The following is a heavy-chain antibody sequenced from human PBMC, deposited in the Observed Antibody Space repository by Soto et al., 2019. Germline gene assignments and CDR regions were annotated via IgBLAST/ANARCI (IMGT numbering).Heavy chain of an antibody. D-gene: IGHD6-13*01. CDR2: IFYSGST. J-gene: IGHJ5*01. CDR1: GGSIKSGGYY. Sequence: QVQLQESGPGLVQPSQTLSLICTVSGGSIKSGGYYWNWIRQHPRTGLEWIGSIFYSGSTYYNPFPGSRVTISADPSDNHSPLLLSPVTAADTAVFFCAGGYRPSGNSSSWWFDSWGQGTLVGFSS. V-gene: IGHV4-31*03. CDR3: AGGYRPSGNSSSWWFDS.